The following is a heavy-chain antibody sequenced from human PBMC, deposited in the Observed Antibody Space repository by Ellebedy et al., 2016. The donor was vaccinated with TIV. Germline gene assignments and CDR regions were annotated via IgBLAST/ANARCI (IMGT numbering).Heavy chain of an antibody. D-gene: IGHD5-24*01. Sequence: GGSLRLSCSASGFTFSSYAMHWVRQAPGKGLEYVSAISSNGGSTYYADSVKGRFTISRDSSKNTLYLQMNSLRAEDTAVYHCAKDGTEGDGYINFDSWGQGTLVTVSS. CDR1: GFTFSSYA. CDR3: AKDGTEGDGYINFDS. J-gene: IGHJ4*02. V-gene: IGHV3-64*04. CDR2: ISSNGGST.